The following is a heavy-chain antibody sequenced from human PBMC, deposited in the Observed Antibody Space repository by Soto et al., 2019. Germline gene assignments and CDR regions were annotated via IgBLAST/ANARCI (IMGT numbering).Heavy chain of an antibody. CDR2: IGGRADNT. V-gene: IGHV3-23*01. J-gene: IGHJ4*02. Sequence: EVQLLESGGGLGRPGGSLRLSCTTSGFPFSNFAMSWVRQAPGKGLEWVSTIGGRADNTYYVDPVKGRFTISRDMSNSTLFLQLNSLGGEDTAVYYCAMGFAFGELSYWGQGTPVSVSS. CDR3: AMGFAFGELSY. D-gene: IGHD3-10*01. CDR1: GFPFSNFA.